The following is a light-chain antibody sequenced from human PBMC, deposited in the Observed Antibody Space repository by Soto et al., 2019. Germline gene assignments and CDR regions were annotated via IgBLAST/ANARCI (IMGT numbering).Light chain of an antibody. CDR3: QQRSNWIT. CDR2: DAS. Sequence: EIVLTQAPATLSWSPGERATLSCRASQSVSTYLGWYQQKPGQAPRLLIYDASNRATGIPARFSGSGSGTDFTLTISSLEPEDFAVYYCQQRSNWITFGQGTRLEIK. V-gene: IGKV3-11*01. CDR1: QSVSTY. J-gene: IGKJ5*01.